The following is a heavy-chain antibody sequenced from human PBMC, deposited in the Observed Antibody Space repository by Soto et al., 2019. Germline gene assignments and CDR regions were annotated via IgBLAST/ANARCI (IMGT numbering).Heavy chain of an antibody. D-gene: IGHD2-2*01. CDR3: ARDSVDCSSTSCFRPPIYYYSGMDV. CDR2: IIPTFGTA. CDR1: GGTFSSYA. Sequence: VASVKVSCKASGGTFSSYAISWVRQAPGQGLEWMGGIIPTFGTANYAQKFQGRVTITADESTSTAYMELSSLRSEDTAVYFCARDSVDCSSTSCFRPPIYYYSGMDVWGQGTTVTVSS. V-gene: IGHV1-69*13. J-gene: IGHJ6*02.